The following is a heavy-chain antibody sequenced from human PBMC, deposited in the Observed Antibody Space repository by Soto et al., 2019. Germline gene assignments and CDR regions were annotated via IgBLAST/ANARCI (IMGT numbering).Heavy chain of an antibody. CDR1: GGSISYEYYH. CDR3: ARPSYYYGMDV. CDR2: IYYSGST. J-gene: IGHJ6*02. V-gene: IGHV4-39*01. Sequence: PETLSLTCTVSGGSISYEYYHWTWIRQSPGKGLEWIGSIYYSGSTYYNPSLKSRVTISVDTSKNQFSLKLSSVTAADTAVYYCARPSYYYGMDVWGQGTTVTVSS.